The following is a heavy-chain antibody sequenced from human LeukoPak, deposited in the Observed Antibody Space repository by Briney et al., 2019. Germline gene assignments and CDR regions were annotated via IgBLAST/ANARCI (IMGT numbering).Heavy chain of an antibody. CDR1: GGSFSGYY. J-gene: IGHJ2*01. Sequence: PSETLSLTCAVYGGSFSGYYWSWIRQPPGKGLEWIGEINHSGSTNYNPSLKSRVTISVDTSKNQFSLKLSSVTAADTAVYYCARLPTIFGVVIHYWYFDLWGRGTLVTVSS. CDR2: INHSGST. V-gene: IGHV4-34*01. D-gene: IGHD3-3*01. CDR3: ARLPTIFGVVIHYWYFDL.